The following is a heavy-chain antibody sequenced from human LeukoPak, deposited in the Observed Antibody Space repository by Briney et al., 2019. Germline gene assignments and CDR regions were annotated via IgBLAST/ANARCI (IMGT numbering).Heavy chain of an antibody. Sequence: GGSLRLSCAASGFTFSGYSMNWVRQAPGKGLEWVANIKQDGSEKNYVDSVKGRFTISRDNAKNSLYLHMNSMRAEDTAVYYCAIVFHYYDGSDYCTDIIGYYFDYWGQGPLVTVSS. J-gene: IGHJ4*02. CDR1: GFTFSGYS. CDR3: AIVFHYYDGSDYCTDIIGYYFDY. CDR2: IKQDGSEK. D-gene: IGHD3-22*01. V-gene: IGHV3-7*01.